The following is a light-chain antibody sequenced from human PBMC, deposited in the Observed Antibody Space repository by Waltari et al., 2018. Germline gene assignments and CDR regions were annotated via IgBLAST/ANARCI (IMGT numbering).Light chain of an antibody. CDR2: YDD. CDR1: TSNIANNA. Sequence: QSVLTQPPSVSEAPRHRVTISCSGSTSNIANNAVNWYQQLPGKAPKLLIYYDDLLPSGVSDRFSASKSGTSASLAISGLQSEDEADYYCSVWDDSLNGQVFGGGTKLTVL. J-gene: IGLJ2*01. V-gene: IGLV1-36*01. CDR3: SVWDDSLNGQV.